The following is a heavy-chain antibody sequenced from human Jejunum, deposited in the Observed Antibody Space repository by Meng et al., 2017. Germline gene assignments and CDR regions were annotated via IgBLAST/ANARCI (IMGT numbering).Heavy chain of an antibody. Sequence: GESLKISCAASGFTFSNYWMSWVRQASGKGLEWVANIDQDVSEKNYVDSVKSRFTISRNNAKKSLHLQMNSLKVEEKAVYFCAKDQGYSTFDMWGQGTKVTV. CDR2: IDQDVSEK. V-gene: IGHV3-7*01. CDR3: AKDQGYSTFDM. J-gene: IGHJ3*02. D-gene: IGHD2-15*01. CDR1: GFTFSNYW.